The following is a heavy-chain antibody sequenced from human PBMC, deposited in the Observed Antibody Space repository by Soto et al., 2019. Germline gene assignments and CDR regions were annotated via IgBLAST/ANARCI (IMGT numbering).Heavy chain of an antibody. Sequence: GGSLRLSCAASGFTFSSYGMHWVRQAPGKGLEWVAVIWYDGSNKYYADSVKGRFTISRDNSKNTLYLQMNSLRAEDTAVYYCARDWAIAAAGRGVGWFDPWGQGTLVTVSS. CDR2: IWYDGSNK. CDR3: ARDWAIAAAGRGVGWFDP. J-gene: IGHJ5*02. CDR1: GFTFSSYG. D-gene: IGHD6-13*01. V-gene: IGHV3-33*01.